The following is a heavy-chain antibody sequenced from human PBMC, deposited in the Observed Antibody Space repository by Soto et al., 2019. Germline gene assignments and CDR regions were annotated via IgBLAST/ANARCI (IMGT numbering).Heavy chain of an antibody. D-gene: IGHD2-15*01. V-gene: IGHV3-64D*06. Sequence: EVQLVESGGGLVQPGGSLRLSCSASGFIFSESTIYWVRQVPGKGLEAISAVSTSGRSTYYADSVKDRFTISRDNSKNTLFLHMGSLRPEDTAIYYCVKQAHGLDGVAFDYWGQGTQVTVAS. CDR1: GFIFSEST. CDR3: VKQAHGLDGVAFDY. J-gene: IGHJ4*02. CDR2: VSTSGRST.